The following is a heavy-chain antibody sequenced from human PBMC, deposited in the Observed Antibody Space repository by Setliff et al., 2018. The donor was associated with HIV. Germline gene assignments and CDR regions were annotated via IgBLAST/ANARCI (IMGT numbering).Heavy chain of an antibody. Sequence: SVKVSCKASGGTFSSYAISWVRQAPGQGLEWMGGIIPIFGTANYAQKFQGRVTITTDESTSTAYMELSRLRSDDTAVYYCARVWLYYYGSGALEAYDIWGQGTMVTVSS. CDR3: ARVWLYYYGSGALEAYDI. J-gene: IGHJ3*02. D-gene: IGHD3-10*01. CDR2: IIPIFGTA. CDR1: GGTFSSYA. V-gene: IGHV1-69*05.